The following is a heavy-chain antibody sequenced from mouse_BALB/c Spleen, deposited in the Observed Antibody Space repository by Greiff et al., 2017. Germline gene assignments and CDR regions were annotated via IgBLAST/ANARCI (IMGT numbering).Heavy chain of an antibody. CDR1: GFTFSSYA. CDR2: ISSGGST. D-gene: IGHD2-4*01. J-gene: IGHJ2*01. CDR3: ARWPYDYDYFDY. Sequence: EVQLVESGGGLVKPGGSLKLSCAASGFTFSSYAMSWVRQTPEKRLEWVASISSGGSTYYPDSVKGRFTISRDNARNILYLQMSSLRSEDTAMYYCARWPYDYDYFDYWGQGTTLTVSS. V-gene: IGHV5-6-5*01.